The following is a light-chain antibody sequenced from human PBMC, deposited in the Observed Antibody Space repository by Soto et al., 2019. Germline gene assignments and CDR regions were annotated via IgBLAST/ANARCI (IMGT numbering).Light chain of an antibody. CDR3: SSYAGSNNYV. CDR1: SIDVGGYNY. Sequence: QSVLTQPPSASGSPGQSVTISCTGTSIDVGGYNYVSWYQHHPGKAPKLMIYEVSQRPPGVPDRFSGSKSGNTASLTVSGLQAEDEADYYCSSYAGSNNYVFGSGTKVTVL. J-gene: IGLJ1*01. CDR2: EVS. V-gene: IGLV2-8*01.